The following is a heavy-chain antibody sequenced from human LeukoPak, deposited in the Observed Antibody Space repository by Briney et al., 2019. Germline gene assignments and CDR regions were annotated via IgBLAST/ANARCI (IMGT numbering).Heavy chain of an antibody. D-gene: IGHD6-13*01. J-gene: IGHJ4*02. CDR1: GGSFSGYY. CDR3: ARRRRSAAAGTRIDY. Sequence: SETLSLTCAVYGGSFSGYYWSWIRQPPGKGLEWIGEINHSGSTNYNPSLKSRVTISVDTSKNQFSLKLSSVTAADTAVYYCARRRRSAAAGTRIDYWGQGTLVTVSS. CDR2: INHSGST. V-gene: IGHV4-34*01.